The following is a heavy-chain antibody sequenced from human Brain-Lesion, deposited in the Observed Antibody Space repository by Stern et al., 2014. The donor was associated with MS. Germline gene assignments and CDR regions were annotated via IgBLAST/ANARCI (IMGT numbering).Heavy chain of an antibody. CDR1: GFTFGNYW. CDR3: ARVYNTIYGIVTQRGSGMDV. D-gene: IGHD3-3*01. CDR2: IREDGVGK. Sequence: EVQLVESGGGLVQPGGSLTLSCTAAGFTFGNYWMAWVRQGPAQGLEWGANIREDGVGKNCGDSVMGRLPIFRANTRNTWDVQMNILRVDDPALYYCARVYNTIYGIVTQRGSGMDVWGQGTTVIVSS. V-gene: IGHV3-7*01. J-gene: IGHJ6*02.